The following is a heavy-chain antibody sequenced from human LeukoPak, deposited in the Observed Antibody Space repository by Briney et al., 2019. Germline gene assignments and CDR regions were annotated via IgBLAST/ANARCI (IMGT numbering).Heavy chain of an antibody. Sequence: ASVKVSCKASGYIFTSYFLYWVRQAPGQGLEWMGLINPSGGSTRYAQKFQGRVTMTRDTSTSTAYMELRSLRSDDTAVYYCARDTKRSRARWENLGIDPWGQGTLVTVSS. CDR1: GYIFTSYF. J-gene: IGHJ5*02. CDR3: ARDTKRSRARWENLGIDP. CDR2: INPSGGST. D-gene: IGHD3-16*01. V-gene: IGHV1-46*01.